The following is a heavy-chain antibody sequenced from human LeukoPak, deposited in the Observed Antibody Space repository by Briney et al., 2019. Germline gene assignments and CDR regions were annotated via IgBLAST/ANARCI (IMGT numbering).Heavy chain of an antibody. V-gene: IGHV4-34*01. CDR3: ARLCLDGSGTLDAFDI. D-gene: IGHD3-10*01. J-gene: IGHJ3*02. Sequence: SETLSLTCAVYGSFSDHSWSWVRQPPGKGLEWIGEIDEWRRTSYNPSLKSRVTISVDTSKNQFSLKLSSVTAADTAVYYCARLCLDGSGTLDAFDIWGQGTMVTVSS. CDR2: IDEWRRT. CDR1: GSFSDHS.